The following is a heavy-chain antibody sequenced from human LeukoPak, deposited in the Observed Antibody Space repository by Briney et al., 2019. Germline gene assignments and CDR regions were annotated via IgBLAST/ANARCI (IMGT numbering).Heavy chain of an antibody. D-gene: IGHD3-10*01. CDR1: GGSISSSSYY. J-gene: IGHJ4*02. V-gene: IGHV4-39*01. CDR3: AITMVRGDRQNGDY. Sequence: SETLSLTCTVSGGSISSSSYYWGWIRQPPGKGLEWIGSIYYSGSTYYNPSLKSRVTISVDTSKDQFSLKLSSVTAADTAVYYCAITMVRGDRQNGDYWGQGTLVTVSS. CDR2: IYYSGST.